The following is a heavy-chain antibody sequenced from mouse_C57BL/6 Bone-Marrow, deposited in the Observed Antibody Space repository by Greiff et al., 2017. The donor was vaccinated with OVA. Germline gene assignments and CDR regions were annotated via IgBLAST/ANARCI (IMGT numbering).Heavy chain of an antibody. CDR2: IDPETGGT. Sequence: QVQLKQSGAELVRPGASVTLSCKASGYTFTDYEMHWVKQTPVHGLEWIGAIDPETGGTAYNQKFKGKAILTADKSSSTAYMELRSLTSEDSAVYYCTRVRAIYLTDYWGQGTTLTVSS. V-gene: IGHV1-15*01. D-gene: IGHD2-1*01. CDR1: GYTFTDYE. J-gene: IGHJ2*01. CDR3: TRVRAIYLTDY.